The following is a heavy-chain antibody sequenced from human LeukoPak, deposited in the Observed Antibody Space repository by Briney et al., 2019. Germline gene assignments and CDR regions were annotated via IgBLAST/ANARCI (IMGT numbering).Heavy chain of an antibody. CDR1: GYIFTGYY. J-gene: IGHJ4*02. Sequence: ASVKVSYKASGYIFTGYYIHWVRQAPGQGLEWMGWINPNSGDTHYAQKFQGRVTTTRDTSISTGYMELSRLTSDDTALYYCTRGGPSRGSGFYYFDYWGQGTPVTVSS. CDR3: TRGGPSRGSGFYYFDY. V-gene: IGHV1-2*02. CDR2: INPNSGDT. D-gene: IGHD6-19*01.